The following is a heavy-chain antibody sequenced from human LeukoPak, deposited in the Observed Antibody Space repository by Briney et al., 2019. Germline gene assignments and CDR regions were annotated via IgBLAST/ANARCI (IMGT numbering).Heavy chain of an antibody. CDR2: ISYDGSNK. Sequence: GGSLRLSCAASGFTFSSYGMHWVRQAPGKGLEWVAVISYDGSNKYYADSVKGRFTISRDNSKNTLYLQMNSLRAEDTAVYYCAKFPYGDYGTFSDYWGQGTLVTVSS. V-gene: IGHV3-30*18. CDR3: AKFPYGDYGTFSDY. CDR1: GFTFSSYG. J-gene: IGHJ4*02. D-gene: IGHD4-17*01.